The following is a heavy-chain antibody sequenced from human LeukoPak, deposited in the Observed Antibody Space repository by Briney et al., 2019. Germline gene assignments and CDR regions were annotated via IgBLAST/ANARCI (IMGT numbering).Heavy chain of an antibody. CDR2: INYSGST. V-gene: IGHV4-39*01. J-gene: IGHJ4*02. Sequence: SETLSLTCTVSGGSISSSSHYWSCIPQPPGKGLEWIASINYSGSTYYNPSLKSRVTISVDTSKNQFSLKLSSVTAADTAVYHCATRKDYGDYVDYWGQGTLVSVSS. CDR3: ATRKDYGDYVDY. CDR1: GGSISSSSHY. D-gene: IGHD4-17*01.